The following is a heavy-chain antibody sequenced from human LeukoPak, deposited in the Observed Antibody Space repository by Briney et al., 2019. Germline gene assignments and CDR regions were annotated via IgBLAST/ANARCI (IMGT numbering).Heavy chain of an antibody. Sequence: PGGSLRLSCAASGFTFSSYWMSWVRQAPGKGLEWVANIKQDGSEKYYVDSVKGRFTISRDNAKNSLYLQMNSLRAEDTAVYYCAKEMNGGLWFGDLRAFDIWGQGTMVTVSS. V-gene: IGHV3-7*01. CDR3: AKEMNGGLWFGDLRAFDI. J-gene: IGHJ3*02. CDR1: GFTFSSYW. CDR2: IKQDGSEK. D-gene: IGHD3-10*01.